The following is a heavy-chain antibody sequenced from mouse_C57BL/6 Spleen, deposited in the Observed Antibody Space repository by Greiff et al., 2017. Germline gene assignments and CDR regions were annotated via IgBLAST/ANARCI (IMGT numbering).Heavy chain of an antibody. CDR1: GFTFSDYG. CDR2: ISSGSSTI. J-gene: IGHJ4*01. V-gene: IGHV5-17*01. Sequence: EVKLVESGGGLVKPGGSLKLSCAASGFTFSDYGMHWVRQAPEKGLEWVAYISSGSSTIYYADTVKGRFTISRDNAKNTLFLQMTSLRSEDTAMYYCARRSNYLYYYAMDYWGQGTSVTVSS. CDR3: ARRSNYLYYYAMDY. D-gene: IGHD2-5*01.